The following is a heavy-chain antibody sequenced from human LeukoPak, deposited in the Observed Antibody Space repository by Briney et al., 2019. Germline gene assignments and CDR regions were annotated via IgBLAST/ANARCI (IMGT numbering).Heavy chain of an antibody. CDR1: GASNNTSY. V-gene: IGHV4-59*13. Sequence: PSETLSLTCTVSGASNNTSYWSWIRQPPGKGLEWIGYINYNGITNYNPSLRSRVSMSVDTSKNQFSMKLKSVTAADTAVYYCARVVLGSCYFTKCDMGWLDSWGQGALVTVSS. D-gene: IGHD2-21*01. CDR2: INYNGIT. J-gene: IGHJ5*01. CDR3: ARVVLGSCYFTKCDMGWLDS.